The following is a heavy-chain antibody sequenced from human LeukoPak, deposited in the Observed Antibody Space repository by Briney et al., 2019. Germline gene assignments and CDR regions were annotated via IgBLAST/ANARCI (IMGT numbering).Heavy chain of an antibody. CDR1: GFTFGSYG. CDR2: ISSSSGTI. CDR3: ARASLYCSGGTCYEVWFDP. J-gene: IGHJ5*02. V-gene: IGHV3-48*02. D-gene: IGHD2-15*01. Sequence: GGSLRLSCAASGFTFGSYGMNWVRQAPGKGLEWVSYISSSSGTIYYADSVRGRFTISRDNAKNSLYLQMNSLRDEDTAVYYCARASLYCSGGTCYEVWFDPWGQGTLVTVSS.